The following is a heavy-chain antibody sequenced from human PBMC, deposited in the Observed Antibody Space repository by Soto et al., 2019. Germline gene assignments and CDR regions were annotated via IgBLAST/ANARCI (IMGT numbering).Heavy chain of an antibody. CDR3: ARVGYSYGYQNNWFDH. J-gene: IGHJ5*02. Sequence: XETLSLTCAVDGGSFSGYYWSWIRQPPGKGLEWIGEINHSGSTNYNPSLKSRVTISVDTSKNQFSLKLSSVTAADTAVYYCARVGYSYGYQNNWFDHWGQGTLVTVSS. V-gene: IGHV4-34*01. D-gene: IGHD5-18*01. CDR1: GGSFSGYY. CDR2: INHSGST.